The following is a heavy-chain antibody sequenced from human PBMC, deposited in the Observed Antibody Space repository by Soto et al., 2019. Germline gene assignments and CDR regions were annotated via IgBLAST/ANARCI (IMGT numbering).Heavy chain of an antibody. CDR3: ATGYHYSSTRYYFEK. CDR2: IVPVFGTP. D-gene: IGHD2-2*01. J-gene: IGHJ4*02. Sequence: SMKXSFKGSGSFLSKYSLTFFRHAPGQGLEWLLGIVPVFGTPNYAPKFQGRVTCTADESTRTGYMELTSLTSEDTAIYYCATGYHYSSTRYYFEKWGQATLV. CDR1: GSFLSKYS. V-gene: IGHV1-69*13.